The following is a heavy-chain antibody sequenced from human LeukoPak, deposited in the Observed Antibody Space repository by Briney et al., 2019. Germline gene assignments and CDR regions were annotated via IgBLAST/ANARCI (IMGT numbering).Heavy chain of an antibody. D-gene: IGHD2-15*01. CDR2: ISAYNGDT. Sequence: ASVKVSCKASGYTFTSYGISWLRQAPGQGLEWMGWISAYNGDTNYIQKLQGRVTLTTDTSTSTAYMELRSLRSDDTAMYYCTRDPVGYCSGGNCFSAGFSQFDPWGQGTLVTVSS. CDR1: GYTFTSYG. CDR3: TRDPVGYCSGGNCFSAGFSQFDP. V-gene: IGHV1-18*01. J-gene: IGHJ5*02.